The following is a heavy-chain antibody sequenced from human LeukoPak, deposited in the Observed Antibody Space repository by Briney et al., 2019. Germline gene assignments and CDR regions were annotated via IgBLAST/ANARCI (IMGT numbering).Heavy chain of an antibody. CDR1: GFTFKSYG. V-gene: IGHV3-33*01. CDR3: ARVSGYSGTWYVDY. D-gene: IGHD6-13*01. Sequence: PGWSLRLSCVASGFTFKSYGMHWVRQAPGKGLEWVTIILYDGSNKYYADFVKGRFTTSRDNSKNTLYLQMNSLRADDTAVYYCARVSGYSGTWYVDYWGQGTLVTVSS. J-gene: IGHJ4*02. CDR2: ILYDGSNK.